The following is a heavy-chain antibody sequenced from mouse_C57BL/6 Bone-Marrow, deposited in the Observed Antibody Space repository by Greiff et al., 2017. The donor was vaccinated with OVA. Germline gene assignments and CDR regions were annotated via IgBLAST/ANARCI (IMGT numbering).Heavy chain of an antibody. V-gene: IGHV6-6*01. D-gene: IGHD4-1*01. CDR2: IRNKANNHAT. CDR3: TPLTGRQNWYFDV. CDR1: GFTFSDAW. J-gene: IGHJ1*03. Sequence: EVKLVESGGGLVQPGGSMKLSCAASGFTFSDAWMDWVRQSPEKGLEWVAEIRNKANNHATYYAESVKGRFTISRDDSNSSVYLQMNSLRAEDTGIYYCTPLTGRQNWYFDVWGTGTTVTVSS.